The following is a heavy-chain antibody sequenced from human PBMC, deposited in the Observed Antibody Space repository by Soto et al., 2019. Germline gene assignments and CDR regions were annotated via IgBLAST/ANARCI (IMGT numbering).Heavy chain of an antibody. D-gene: IGHD2-21*01. CDR1: GHTFTDYA. J-gene: IGHJ4*02. Sequence: ASVKVSSKAPGHTFTDYAIHWVRHAPGQRLEWMGWIAPGNGNTKYSQNFQGRVTITRYTSATTAYMELSSLRSEDTAVCCCAKGSRLWCPDYWGQGTLVTVCS. V-gene: IGHV1-3*01. CDR3: AKGSRLWCPDY. CDR2: IAPGNGNT.